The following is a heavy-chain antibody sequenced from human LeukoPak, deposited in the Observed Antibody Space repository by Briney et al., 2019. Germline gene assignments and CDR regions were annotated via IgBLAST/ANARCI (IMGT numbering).Heavy chain of an antibody. D-gene: IGHD1-26*01. CDR1: GFTVSSNS. J-gene: IGHJ5*02. CDR3: ARSLVVGATYPYH. Sequence: GRSRRLSCTVSGFTVSSNSMSWVRQAPGKGMEWVSFIYSDKTHNSDSVKGRSTISRDNAKNSLYLQLNSLRAEDTAVYYCARSLVVGATYPYHWGQGTLVTVSS. CDR2: IYSDKT. V-gene: IGHV3-53*01.